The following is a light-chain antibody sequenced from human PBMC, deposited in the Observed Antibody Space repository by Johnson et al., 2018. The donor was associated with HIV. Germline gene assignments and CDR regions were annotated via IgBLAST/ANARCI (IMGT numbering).Light chain of an antibody. V-gene: IGLV1-51*01. CDR3: GTWDSSLSARYV. Sequence: QSVLTQPPSVSAAPGQKVTISCSGSSSNIGNNYVSWYQQLPGTAPKLLIYDNNKRPSGITDRFSGSKSGTSATLGITGLQTEDEADYYCGTWDSSLSARYVFGTGTKVTVL. J-gene: IGLJ1*01. CDR2: DNN. CDR1: SSNIGNNY.